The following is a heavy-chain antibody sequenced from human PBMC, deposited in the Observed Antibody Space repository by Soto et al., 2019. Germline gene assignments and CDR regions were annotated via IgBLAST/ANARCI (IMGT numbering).Heavy chain of an antibody. CDR2: IFSSGST. J-gene: IGHJ4*02. D-gene: IGHD5-12*01. V-gene: IGHV4-4*07. CDR1: GGSINTFY. Sequence: SETLSLTCTVSGGSINTFYWSWVRQPAGKGLEWIGRIFSSGSTSFNPSLESRVAMSVDTSKNHLSLNLSSVTAADMAVHYCAREGSYSAYNFAHGIQLWSFDFWGQGALVTVSS. CDR3: AREGSYSAYNFAHGIQLWSFDF.